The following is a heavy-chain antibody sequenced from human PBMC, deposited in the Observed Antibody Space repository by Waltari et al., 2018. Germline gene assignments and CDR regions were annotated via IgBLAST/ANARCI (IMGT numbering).Heavy chain of an antibody. D-gene: IGHD3-22*01. Sequence: EVQLVESGGDLVQPGGSLRLSCAASGYSFSGYWMDWVRQAPGKGRGWGAGIRPDGNEKYHVGSVEGRFTISRDNAKNSLYLQMNSLRADDTAQYFCARGADYHGNSPDRWGQGTLVIVSS. CDR1: GYSFSGYW. J-gene: IGHJ4*02. CDR2: IRPDGNEK. CDR3: ARGADYHGNSPDR. V-gene: IGHV3-7*01.